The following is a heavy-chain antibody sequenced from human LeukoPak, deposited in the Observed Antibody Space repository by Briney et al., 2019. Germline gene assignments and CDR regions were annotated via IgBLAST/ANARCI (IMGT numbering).Heavy chain of an antibody. CDR2: IYHSGST. Sequence: PSETLSLTCTVSGGSISSGGYYWSWIRQPPGKGLEWIGYIYHSGSTYYNPSLKSRVTISVDRSKNQFSLKLSSVTAADTAVYYCARLYSSSWYESVDGGNYWGQGTLVTVSS. CDR3: ARLYSSSWYESVDGGNY. V-gene: IGHV4-30-2*01. D-gene: IGHD6-13*01. CDR1: GGSISSGGYY. J-gene: IGHJ4*02.